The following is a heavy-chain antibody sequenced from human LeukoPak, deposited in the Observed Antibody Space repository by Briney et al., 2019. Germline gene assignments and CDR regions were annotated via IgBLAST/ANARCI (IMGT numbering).Heavy chain of an antibody. CDR1: GYTFTGYY. CDR3: ARDWGDIVATSYWFDP. D-gene: IGHD5-12*01. V-gene: IGHV1-2*02. Sequence: ASVKVSCKASGYTFTGYYMHWVRQAPGQGLEWMGWINPNSGGTNYAQKFQGRVTMTRDTSISTAYMELSRLRSDDTAVYYCARDWGDIVATSYWFDPWGQGTLVTVSS. CDR2: INPNSGGT. J-gene: IGHJ5*02.